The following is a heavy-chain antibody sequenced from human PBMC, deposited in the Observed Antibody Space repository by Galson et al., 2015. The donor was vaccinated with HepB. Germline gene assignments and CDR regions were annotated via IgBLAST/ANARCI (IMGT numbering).Heavy chain of an antibody. J-gene: IGHJ4*02. V-gene: IGHV3-33*08. CDR2: ICYDGSNK. CDR3: ARGVNALALHY. Sequence: SLRLSCAASGFTFSSYAMHWVRQAPGKGLEWVAVICYDGSNKYYADYVKGRFTISRDNSKNTLYLQMNSLRAEDTAVYYCARGVNALALHYWGQGTLVTVSS. CDR1: GFTFSSYA.